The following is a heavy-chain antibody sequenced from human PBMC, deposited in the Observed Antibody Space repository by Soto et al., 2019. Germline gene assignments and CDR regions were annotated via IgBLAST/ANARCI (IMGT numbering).Heavy chain of an antibody. J-gene: IGHJ4*02. CDR1: GFFFSSYT. CDR3: AKARDQQWVRLPFDY. V-gene: IGHV3-23*01. CDR2: FSATSENT. Sequence: EVQLLESGGGLVQPGGSLRLSCVGSGFFFSSYTMTWVRQAPGKGLEWVSSFSATSENTYYADSVRGRFTISRDTSKNTLFLQTNSLTAEDTAMYCCAKARDQQWVRLPFDYWGQGILVIVSS. D-gene: IGHD6-19*01.